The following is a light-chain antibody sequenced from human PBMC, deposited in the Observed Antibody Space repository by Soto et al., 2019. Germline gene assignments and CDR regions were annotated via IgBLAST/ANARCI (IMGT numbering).Light chain of an antibody. Sequence: EIVLTHSPGTLSLSPGERATLSCRAIQSVSSTYFAWYQQKPGQAPRLLIYAASSRATGFPDRFSGSGSGTEFTLTISRLEPEDFAVYYCQQYDSSLYTFGQGTPLEIK. CDR1: QSVSSTY. J-gene: IGKJ2*01. CDR2: AAS. CDR3: QQYDSSLYT. V-gene: IGKV3-20*01.